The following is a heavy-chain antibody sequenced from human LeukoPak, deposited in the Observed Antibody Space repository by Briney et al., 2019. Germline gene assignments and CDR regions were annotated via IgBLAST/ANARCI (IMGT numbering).Heavy chain of an antibody. Sequence: ASVKVSCKASGGTFISYAISWVRQAPGQGLEWMGRINPNSGGTDYAQNFQGRVTMTRDTSISTAYMELSRLRSDDTAVYYCARGYCSGGTCYLVENWLDPWGQGTLVTVSS. D-gene: IGHD2-15*01. V-gene: IGHV1-2*06. CDR2: INPNSGGT. CDR1: GGTFISYA. J-gene: IGHJ5*02. CDR3: ARGYCSGGTCYLVENWLDP.